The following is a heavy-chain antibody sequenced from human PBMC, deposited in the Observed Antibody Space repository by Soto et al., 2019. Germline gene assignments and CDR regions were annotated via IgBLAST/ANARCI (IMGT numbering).Heavy chain of an antibody. V-gene: IGHV3-74*01. CDR2: ISNDGSTT. CDR3: ARASAGFDV. J-gene: IGHJ3*01. D-gene: IGHD6-19*01. Sequence: DVQVVESGGGLVQPGGSLRLSCAAAGTTFSDHWMHWVRQAPGKGLMWVSYISNDGSTTFYADSVKGRFTISRDTAKNTLYLQMNSLRVEDTAVYYCARASAGFDVWGQGTVVTVSS. CDR1: GTTFSDHW.